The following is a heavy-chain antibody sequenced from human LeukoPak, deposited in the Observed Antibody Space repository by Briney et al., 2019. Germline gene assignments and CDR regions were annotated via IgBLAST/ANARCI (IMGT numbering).Heavy chain of an antibody. J-gene: IGHJ6*03. CDR2: IIPIFGTA. V-gene: IGHV1-69*05. D-gene: IGHD3-9*01. CDR3: ARDDLTGYYAHYYMDV. CDR1: GGTFSSYA. Sequence: ASVKVSCKASGGTFSSYAISWVRQAPGQGLEWMGRIIPIFGTANYAQKFQGRVTITTDDSTSTAYMELSSLRSEDTAVYYCARDDLTGYYAHYYMDVWGKGTTVTVSS.